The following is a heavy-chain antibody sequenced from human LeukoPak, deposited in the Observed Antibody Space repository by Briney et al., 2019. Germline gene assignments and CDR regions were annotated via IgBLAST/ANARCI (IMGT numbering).Heavy chain of an antibody. Sequence: GGSLRLSCAASGFTFSSYAMSWVRQAPGKGLEWVSTIGGSGGSIYNADAVKGRFTISRDNAKNSLYLQMNSLRAEDTALYYCAKDQSSSGWADYYGMDVWGQGTTVTVSS. V-gene: IGHV3-23*01. CDR1: GFTFSSYA. J-gene: IGHJ6*02. CDR2: IGGSGGSI. D-gene: IGHD6-19*01. CDR3: AKDQSSSGWADYYGMDV.